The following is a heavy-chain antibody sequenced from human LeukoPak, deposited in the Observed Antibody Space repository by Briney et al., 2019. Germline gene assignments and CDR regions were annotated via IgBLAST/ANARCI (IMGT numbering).Heavy chain of an antibody. CDR2: ISDSGDST. D-gene: IGHD2-8*01. Sequence: GGSLRLSCVASGFTFSSYAMSWVRQAPGKGLEWVAAISDSGDSTYYVDSVRGRFTISRDNSKNTLYLQMNSLRVEDTAIYSCARDSSYCRNGICYDVFDIWGQGTMVTVSS. CDR1: GFTFSSYA. CDR3: ARDSSYCRNGICYDVFDI. V-gene: IGHV3-23*01. J-gene: IGHJ3*02.